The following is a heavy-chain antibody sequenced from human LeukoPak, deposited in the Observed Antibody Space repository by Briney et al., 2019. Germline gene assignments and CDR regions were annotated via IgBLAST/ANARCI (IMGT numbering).Heavy chain of an antibody. D-gene: IGHD5-18*01. CDR3: ATGDEDSPMNFYH. CDR2: INWDGGTA. CDR1: VFVFEEST. J-gene: IGHJ4*02. Sequence: GGALRLTCAPSVFVFEESTMHWVRQAPARGLEWVSLINWDGGTAHYAGSVKGRFTISRDNSKNSLYLQLNSLTGDDTALYYCATGDEDSPMNFYHWGQGTLVTVSS. V-gene: IGHV3-43*01.